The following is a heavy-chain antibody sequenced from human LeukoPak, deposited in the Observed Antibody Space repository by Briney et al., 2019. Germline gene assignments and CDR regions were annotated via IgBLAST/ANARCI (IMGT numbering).Heavy chain of an antibody. CDR1: GGSFSGYY. Sequence: PSETLSLTCAVYGGSFSGYYWSWIRQPPGKGLEWIGEINHSGSTNYNPSLKSRVTISVDTSKSQFSLKLSSVTAADTAVYYCARGLGARDYWGQGTLVTVPS. CDR3: ARGLGARDY. D-gene: IGHD1-26*01. CDR2: INHSGST. V-gene: IGHV4-34*01. J-gene: IGHJ4*02.